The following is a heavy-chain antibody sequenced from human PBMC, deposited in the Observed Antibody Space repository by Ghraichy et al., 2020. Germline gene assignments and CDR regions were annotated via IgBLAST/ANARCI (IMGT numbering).Heavy chain of an antibody. CDR3: ATGITIFGVVINYGMDV. CDR1: GFTVSSNY. Sequence: GGSLRLSCAASGFTVSSNYMSWVRQAPGKGLEWVSVIYSGGSTYYADSVKGRFTISRDNSKNTLYLQMNSLRAEDTAVYYCATGITIFGVVINYGMDVWGQGTTVTVSS. CDR2: IYSGGST. J-gene: IGHJ6*02. D-gene: IGHD3-3*01. V-gene: IGHV3-66*01.